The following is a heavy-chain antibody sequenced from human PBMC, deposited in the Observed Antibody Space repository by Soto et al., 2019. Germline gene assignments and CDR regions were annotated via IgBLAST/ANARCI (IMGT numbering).Heavy chain of an antibody. CDR3: AREATAMTRGFDP. CDR2: IYASGNT. J-gene: IGHJ5*02. Sequence: QVQLQESGPGLVKPSETLSLTCTVSGGSISTFYWRWIRQPAGNRLAWIGHIYASGNTNYSPSLKSRLTRSLATSKNQCSLKLTSVTAADTAVYDCAREATAMTRGFDPWGQGTLVTVSS. D-gene: IGHD5-18*01. CDR1: GGSISTFY. V-gene: IGHV4-4*07.